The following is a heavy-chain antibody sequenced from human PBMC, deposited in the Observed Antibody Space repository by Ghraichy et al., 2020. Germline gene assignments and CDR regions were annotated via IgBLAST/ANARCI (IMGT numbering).Heavy chain of an antibody. J-gene: IGHJ5*02. CDR1: GYTFTSFG. D-gene: IGHD1-14*01. CDR2: INTNYGNT. CDR3: ATARNWLDP. Sequence: ASVKVSCKASGYTFTSFGISWVRQAPGQGLEWMGWINTNYGNTEYAQNLQGRVTMTTDTSTNTVYMELRSLRSDDTAVYYCATARNWLDPWGQGTLVTVSS. V-gene: IGHV1-18*01.